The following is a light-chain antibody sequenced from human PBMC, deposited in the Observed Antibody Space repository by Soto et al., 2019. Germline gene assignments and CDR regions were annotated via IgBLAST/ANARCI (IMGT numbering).Light chain of an antibody. CDR1: GSNIGSHD. V-gene: IGLV1-47*02. CDR3: VAWDDSLSGRV. Sequence: QPLLTQPPSASGTPGQRVTISCSGSGSNIGSHDVYWYQHLPGTAPKVLIYRNDQRPSGVPDRFSASRSGTSASLAISGLRSEDEADYYCVAWDDSLSGRVFGGGTKLTVL. J-gene: IGLJ3*02. CDR2: RND.